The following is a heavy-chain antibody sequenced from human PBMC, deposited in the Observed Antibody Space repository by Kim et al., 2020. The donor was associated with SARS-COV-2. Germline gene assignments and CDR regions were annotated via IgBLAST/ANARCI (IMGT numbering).Heavy chain of an antibody. Sequence: SETLSLTCTVSGYSISSGYYWGWIRQPPGKGLEWIGTIYHSGSTYYNPSLKSRVTISVDTSKNQFSLKLSSVTAADTAVYYCARALGVGWFDPWGQGTLV. D-gene: IGHD1-26*01. J-gene: IGHJ5*02. CDR1: GYSISSGYY. V-gene: IGHV4-38-2*02. CDR2: IYHSGST. CDR3: ARALGVGWFDP.